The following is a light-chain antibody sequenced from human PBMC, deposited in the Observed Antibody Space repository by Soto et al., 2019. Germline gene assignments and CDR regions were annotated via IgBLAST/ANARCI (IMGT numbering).Light chain of an antibody. Sequence: EMVLTQSPGTLSLSPGERATLSCRASQSVSSSYLAWYQQKPGLAPRLLIYDASSRATGIPDRFSGSGSGTDFTLTISRLEPEDFAVYYCQQYGNSPYTFGQGTKLEIK. CDR1: QSVSSSY. CDR3: QQYGNSPYT. J-gene: IGKJ2*01. V-gene: IGKV3D-20*01. CDR2: DAS.